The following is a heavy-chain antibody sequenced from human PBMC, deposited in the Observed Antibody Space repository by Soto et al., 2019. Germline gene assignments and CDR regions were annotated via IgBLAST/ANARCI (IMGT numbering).Heavy chain of an antibody. CDR1: GFTFSSYA. V-gene: IGHV3-23*01. CDR2: VSGSGGST. Sequence: GGSLRLSCAASGFTFSSYAMSWVRQAPGKGLEWVSGVSGSGGSTYCVDSVKGRFTISRDNSKNTLYLQMNSLRAEDTAVYYCAKDFGYNYGYDAFDIWGQGSMVTVSS. J-gene: IGHJ3*02. D-gene: IGHD5-18*01. CDR3: AKDFGYNYGYDAFDI.